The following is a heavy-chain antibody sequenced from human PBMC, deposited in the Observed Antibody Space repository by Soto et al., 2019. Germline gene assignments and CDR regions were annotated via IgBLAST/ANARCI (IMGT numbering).Heavy chain of an antibody. CDR1: GGSISSSSYY. V-gene: IGHV4-39*07. D-gene: IGHD3-9*01. J-gene: IGHJ5*02. Sequence: SETLSLTCTVSGGSISSSSYYWGWIRQPPGKGLEWIGSIYYSGSTNYNPSLKSRVTIPVDTSKNQFSLKLSSVTAADTAVYYCARAILTGYNGPDNWFDPWGQGTLVTVSS. CDR3: ARAILTGYNGPDNWFDP. CDR2: IYYSGST.